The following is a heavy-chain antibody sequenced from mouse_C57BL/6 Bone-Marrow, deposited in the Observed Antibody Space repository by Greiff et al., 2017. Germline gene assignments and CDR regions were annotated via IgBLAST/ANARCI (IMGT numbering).Heavy chain of an antibody. CDR3: ARDYYKALDY. CDR2: INPSTGGT. V-gene: IGHV1-43*01. J-gene: IGHJ2*01. D-gene: IGHD2-12*01. Sequence: EVQLQQSGPELVQPGASVKISCKASGYSFTGYYMPWVKQSSEKSLEWIGEINPSTGGTSYHQKFKGKATLTVDKSSSTAYLQLKSLKSEDAAGYYCARDYYKALDYWGQGTTLTVSS. CDR1: GYSFTGYY.